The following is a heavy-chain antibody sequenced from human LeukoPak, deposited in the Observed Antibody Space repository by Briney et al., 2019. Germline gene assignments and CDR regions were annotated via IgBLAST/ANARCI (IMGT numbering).Heavy chain of an antibody. Sequence: GGSLRLSCAASGFTFSSYTMNWVRQAPGKGLEWVAVISYDGSNKYYADSVKGRFTISRDNSKNTLYLQMNSLRAEDTAVYYCAKASEWEPLSGAEDYWGQGTLVTVSS. CDR3: AKASEWEPLSGAEDY. J-gene: IGHJ4*02. D-gene: IGHD1-26*01. V-gene: IGHV3-30*04. CDR2: ISYDGSNK. CDR1: GFTFSSYT.